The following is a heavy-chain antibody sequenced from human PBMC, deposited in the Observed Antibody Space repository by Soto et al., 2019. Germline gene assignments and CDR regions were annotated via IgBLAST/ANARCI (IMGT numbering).Heavy chain of an antibody. Sequence: QVQLVESGGGVVQPGRSLRLSCAASGFTFSSYGMHWVRQAPGKGLEWVAVISYDGSNKYYADSVKGRFTISTDNSKNPLYRQTNSLRVEVTAVYYGAKSDVVIKGWDPGTQVSVSS. CDR2: ISYDGSNK. J-gene: IGHJ4*02. CDR1: GFTFSSYG. D-gene: IGHD3-10*02. V-gene: IGHV3-30*18. CDR3: AKSDVVIKG.